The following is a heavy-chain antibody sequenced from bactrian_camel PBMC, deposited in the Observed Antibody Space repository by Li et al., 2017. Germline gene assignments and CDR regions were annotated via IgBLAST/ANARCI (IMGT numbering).Heavy chain of an antibody. D-gene: IGHD4*01. CDR2: LFGRDGST. V-gene: IGHV3S1*01. CDR1: GYVYSGYC. J-gene: IGHJ4*01. Sequence: VQLVESGGGSVQAGGSLRLSCETPGYVYSGYCLAWFRQAPGKEREGLASLFGRDGSTYYADSVKGRFTISQDNTKKTLYLQMNGLKSEDTTVYYCAVDTTSNSASCPRLLGNTDYIDFWGQGTQVTVS. CDR3: AVDTTSNSASCPRLLGNTDYIDF.